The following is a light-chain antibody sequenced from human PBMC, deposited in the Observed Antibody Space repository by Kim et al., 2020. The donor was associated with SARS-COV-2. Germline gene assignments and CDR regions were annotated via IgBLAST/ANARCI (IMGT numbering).Light chain of an antibody. CDR2: DAF. Sequence: SLSPGEGATLSCRASQTVNNYLVWYQQKPGQPPRLLIHDAFNRAPGIPARFSGSGSGTDFTLTITALDPEDFAVYYCQLRTNWVTFGGGTKVDIK. V-gene: IGKV3-11*01. CDR1: QTVNNY. J-gene: IGKJ4*01. CDR3: QLRTNWVT.